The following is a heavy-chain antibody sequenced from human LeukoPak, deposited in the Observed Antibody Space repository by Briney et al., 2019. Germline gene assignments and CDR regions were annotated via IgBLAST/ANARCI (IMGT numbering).Heavy chain of an antibody. D-gene: IGHD6-6*01. J-gene: IGHJ4*02. V-gene: IGHV3-23*01. CDR3: AEFGGEGYSRSSAPFDY. Sequence: GGSLRLSCAASGFTFSSYAMSWVRQAPGKGLEWVSAISGSGGSTYYADSVKGRFTISRDNSKDTLYLQMNTLRAEDTAVYYCAEFGGEGYSRSSAPFDYWGQGTLVTVSS. CDR1: GFTFSSYA. CDR2: ISGSGGST.